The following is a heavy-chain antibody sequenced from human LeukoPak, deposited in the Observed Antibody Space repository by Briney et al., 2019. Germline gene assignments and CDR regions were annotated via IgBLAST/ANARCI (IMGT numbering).Heavy chain of an antibody. V-gene: IGHV4-31*03. D-gene: IGHD2-2*02. CDR1: GGSISSGGYY. CDR2: IYYSGST. Sequence: ASETLSLTCTVSGGSISSGGYYRSWIRQHPGKGLEWIGYIYYSGSTYYNPSLKSRVTISVDTSKNQFSLKLSSVTAADTAVYYCARGPAAIGHNWFDPWGQGTLVTVSS. J-gene: IGHJ5*02. CDR3: ARGPAAIGHNWFDP.